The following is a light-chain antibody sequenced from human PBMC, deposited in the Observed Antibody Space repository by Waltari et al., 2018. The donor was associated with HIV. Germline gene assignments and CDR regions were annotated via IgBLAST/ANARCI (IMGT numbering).Light chain of an antibody. J-gene: IGLJ1*01. V-gene: IGLV2-11*01. CDR2: EVS. Sequence: QSALTQPRSVSGSPGQSVTISCTGTSSDVGGYNSVSWYQQHPGKAPKLLIYEVSKWPSAVPDLFSGSKSGNTASLTISGLRADDEADYYCCSYGGTYNVFGTGTKVTIL. CDR1: SSDVGGYNS. CDR3: CSYGGTYNV.